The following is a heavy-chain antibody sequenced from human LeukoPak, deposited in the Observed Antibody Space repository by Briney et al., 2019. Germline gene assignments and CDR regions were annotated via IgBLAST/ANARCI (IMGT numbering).Heavy chain of an antibody. Sequence: SETLSLTCTVSGGSISSYYWSWIRQPPGKGLEWIGYIYYSGTTNYNPSLKSRATISVDTSKNQFSLKLSSVTAADTAVYYCARGVYIAAAQYGYWGQGTLVSVSS. J-gene: IGHJ4*02. CDR2: IYYSGTT. V-gene: IGHV4-59*01. D-gene: IGHD6-13*01. CDR3: ARGVYIAAAQYGY. CDR1: GGSISSYY.